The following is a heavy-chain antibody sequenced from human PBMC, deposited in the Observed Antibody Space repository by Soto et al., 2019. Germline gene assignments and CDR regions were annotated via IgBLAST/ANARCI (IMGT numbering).Heavy chain of an antibody. CDR3: ANFREYYDSNGYVGVFDY. V-gene: IGHV1-3*01. J-gene: IGHJ4*02. Sequence: ASVKVSCKASGYTFTSYAMHWVRQAPGQRLEWMGWINAGNGNRKYSQKFQGRVTITRDTSASTAYMELSSLRSEDTAVYYCANFREYYDSNGYVGVFDYWGQGTLVTVSS. CDR2: INAGNGNR. D-gene: IGHD3-22*01. CDR1: GYTFTSYA.